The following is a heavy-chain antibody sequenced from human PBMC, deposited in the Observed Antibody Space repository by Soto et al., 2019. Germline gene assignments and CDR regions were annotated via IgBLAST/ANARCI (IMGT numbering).Heavy chain of an antibody. J-gene: IGHJ3*02. CDR3: ARYPRSGYDSSGYYYTGAFDI. CDR2: IYYSGST. D-gene: IGHD3-22*01. V-gene: IGHV4-31*03. Sequence: SETLSLTCTVSGGSISSGGYYWSWIRQHPGKGLEWIGYIYYSGSTYYNPSLKSRVTISVDTSKNQFSLKLSSVTAADTAVYYCARYPRSGYDSSGYYYTGAFDIWGQGTMVTVSS. CDR1: GGSISSGGYY.